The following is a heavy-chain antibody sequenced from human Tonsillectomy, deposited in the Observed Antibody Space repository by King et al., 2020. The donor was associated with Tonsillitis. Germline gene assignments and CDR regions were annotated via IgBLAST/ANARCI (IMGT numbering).Heavy chain of an antibody. Sequence: VQLVESGAEVKKPGASVKVSCKASGYTFTGYYMHWVRQAPGQGLEWMGWINPNSGGTNYAQKFQGRVTMTRDTSISTAYMELSRLRSDDTAVYYCASAQDTMIPYGDWFDPWGQGTLVTVSS. V-gene: IGHV1-2*02. CDR3: ASAQDTMIPYGDWFDP. D-gene: IGHD3-22*01. CDR1: GYTFTGYY. CDR2: INPNSGGT. J-gene: IGHJ5*02.